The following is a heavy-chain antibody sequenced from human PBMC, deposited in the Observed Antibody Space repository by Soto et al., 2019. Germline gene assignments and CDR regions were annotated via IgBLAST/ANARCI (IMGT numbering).Heavy chain of an antibody. V-gene: IGHV1-2*02. D-gene: IGHD3-22*01. CDR1: GYTFTGYY. CDR3: ARVEYYYDSSGYNYYYYYGMDV. J-gene: IGHJ6*02. Sequence: ASVKVSCKASGYTFTGYYMHWVRQAPGQGLEWMGWIIPNIGAANYAQKFQGRVTITADKSTSTAYMELSSLRSEDTAVYYCARVEYYYDSSGYNYYYYYGMDVWGQGTTVTVSS. CDR2: IIPNIGAA.